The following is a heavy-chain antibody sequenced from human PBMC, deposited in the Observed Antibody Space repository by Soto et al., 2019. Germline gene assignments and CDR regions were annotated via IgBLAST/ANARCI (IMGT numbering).Heavy chain of an antibody. CDR3: AKMGYRIVGATGDS. D-gene: IGHD1-26*01. V-gene: IGHV3-30*18. CDR2: ISYDGSNK. Sequence: QVQLVESGGGVVQPGRSLRLSCAASGFTFSSYGMHWVRQAPGKGLEWVAVISYDGSNKYYADSVKGRFTISRDNSKNTLYLQMNSLRAEDTAVYYCAKMGYRIVGATGDSWGQGTLVTVSS. CDR1: GFTFSSYG. J-gene: IGHJ4*02.